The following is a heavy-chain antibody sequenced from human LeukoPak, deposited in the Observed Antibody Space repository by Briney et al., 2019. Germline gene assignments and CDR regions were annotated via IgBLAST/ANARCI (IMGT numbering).Heavy chain of an antibody. J-gene: IGHJ3*02. Sequence: PGASVKVSCTASGYIFTSHYMHWMRQAPGQGLEWMGGIIPIFGTANYAQKFQGRVTITADESTSTAYMELSSLRSEDTAVYYCARGHSRDAFDIWGQGTMVTVSS. D-gene: IGHD6-13*01. CDR1: GYIFTSHY. CDR2: IIPIFGTA. CDR3: ARGHSRDAFDI. V-gene: IGHV1-69*13.